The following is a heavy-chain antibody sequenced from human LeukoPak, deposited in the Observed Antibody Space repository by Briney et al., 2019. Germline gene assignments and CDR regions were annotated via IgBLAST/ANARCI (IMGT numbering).Heavy chain of an antibody. CDR3: ARDYEDIVVVVAATPGDY. CDR1: GYTFTGYY. CDR2: INPNSGGT. Sequence: ASVKVSCKASGYTFTGYYMHWVRQAPGQGLERMGWINPNSGGTNYARKFQGRVTMTRDTSISTAYMELSRLRSDDTAVYYCARDYEDIVVVVAATPGDYWGQGTLVTVSS. V-gene: IGHV1-2*02. J-gene: IGHJ4*02. D-gene: IGHD2-15*01.